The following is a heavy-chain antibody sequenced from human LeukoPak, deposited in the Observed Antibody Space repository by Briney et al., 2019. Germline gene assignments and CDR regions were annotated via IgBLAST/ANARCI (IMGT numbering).Heavy chain of an antibody. CDR3: ARSQTRWLQSLGDY. D-gene: IGHD5-24*01. CDR1: GYTLTELS. CDR2: INAGNGNT. V-gene: IGHV1-3*01. J-gene: IGHJ4*02. Sequence: GASVKVSCKVSGYTLTELSMHWVRQAPGQRLEWMGWINAGNGNTKYSQKFQGRVTITRDTSASTAYMELSSLRSEDTAVYYCARSQTRWLQSLGDYWGQGTLVTVSS.